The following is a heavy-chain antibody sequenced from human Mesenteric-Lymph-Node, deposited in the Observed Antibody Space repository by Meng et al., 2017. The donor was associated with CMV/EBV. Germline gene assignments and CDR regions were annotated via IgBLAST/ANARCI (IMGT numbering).Heavy chain of an antibody. J-gene: IGHJ4*02. CDR2: ISAYNGNT. V-gene: IGHV1-18*01. D-gene: IGHD6-19*01. CDR1: GNTFSDYV. Sequence: SCKASGNTFSDYVMHWVRQAPGQSLEWMGWISAYNGNTNYAQKLQGRVTMTTDTSTSTAYMELRSLRSDDTAVYYCARVWLLRFDYWGQGTLVTVSS. CDR3: ARVWLLRFDY.